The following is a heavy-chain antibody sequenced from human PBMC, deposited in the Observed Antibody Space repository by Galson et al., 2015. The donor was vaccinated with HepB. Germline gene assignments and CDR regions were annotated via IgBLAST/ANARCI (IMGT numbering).Heavy chain of an antibody. CDR1: GFTFSSYG. V-gene: IGHV3-30*02. CDR2: IRYDGSNK. Sequence: SLRLSCAASGFTFSSYGMHWVRQAPGKGLEWVAFIRYDGSNKYYADSVKGRFTISRDNSKNTLYLQMNSLRAEDTAVYYCAKDLGAGWELLLQEYWGQGTLVTVSS. J-gene: IGHJ4*02. CDR3: AKDLGAGWELLLQEY. D-gene: IGHD1-26*01.